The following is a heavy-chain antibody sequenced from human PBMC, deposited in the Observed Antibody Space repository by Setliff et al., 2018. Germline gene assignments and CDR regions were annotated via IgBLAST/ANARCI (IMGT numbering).Heavy chain of an antibody. CDR1: GFTFSSYW. CDR2: VNDDGSSA. D-gene: IGHD3-22*01. J-gene: IGHJ4*02. Sequence: PGGSLRLSCAASGFTFSSYWMHWVRQDPGKGLVWVSRVNDDGSSAMYADSVKGRFTMSRDNAKNTLYLQMNSLRAEDTAVYYCAKGAFSGSYYFDYWGQGTLVTVSS. V-gene: IGHV3-74*03. CDR3: AKGAFSGSYYFDY.